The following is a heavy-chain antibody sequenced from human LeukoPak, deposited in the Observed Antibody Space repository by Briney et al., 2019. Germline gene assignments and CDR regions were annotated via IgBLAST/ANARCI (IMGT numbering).Heavy chain of an antibody. J-gene: IGHJ4*02. CDR1: GGSISSSSYY. D-gene: IGHD2-2*01. CDR3: ARLRQIEVVPAAINPFFDY. V-gene: IGHV4-39*01. Sequence: SETLSLTCTVSGGSISSSSYYWGWLRQPPGKGLEWIGSIYYSGSTYYNPSLKSRVTISVDTSKNQFSLKLSSVTAADTAVYYCARLRQIEVVPAAINPFFDYWGQGTLVTVSS. CDR2: IYYSGST.